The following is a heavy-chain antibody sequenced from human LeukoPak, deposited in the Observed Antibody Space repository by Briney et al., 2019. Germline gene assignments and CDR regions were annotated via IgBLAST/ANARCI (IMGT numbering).Heavy chain of an antibody. D-gene: IGHD5-12*01. V-gene: IGHV6-1*01. CDR3: ARSNSGHFDY. Sequence: SQTLSLTCAISGASVSSKSDTWNWIRQSPSRGLEWLGRTYYRSKWYYEYAVSVKSRITINPDTSRNQFSLQLNSVTPEDTAVYYCARSNSGHFDYWGQGALVTVSS. J-gene: IGHJ4*02. CDR1: GASVSSKSDT. CDR2: TYYRSKWYY.